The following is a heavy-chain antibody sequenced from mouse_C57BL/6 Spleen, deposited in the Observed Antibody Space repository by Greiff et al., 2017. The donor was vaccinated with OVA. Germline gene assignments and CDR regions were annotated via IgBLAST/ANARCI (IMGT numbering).Heavy chain of an antibody. CDR1: GYTFTDYY. Sequence: QVQLQQSGAELVRPGASVKLSCKASGYTFTDYYINWVKQRPGQGLEWIARIYPGSGNTYYNEKFKGKATLTAEKSSSTAYMQLSSLTSEDSAVYFCARLFYAQGYYAMDYWGQGTSVTVSS. D-gene: IGHD1-1*01. CDR2: IYPGSGNT. CDR3: ARLFYAQGYYAMDY. V-gene: IGHV1-76*01. J-gene: IGHJ4*01.